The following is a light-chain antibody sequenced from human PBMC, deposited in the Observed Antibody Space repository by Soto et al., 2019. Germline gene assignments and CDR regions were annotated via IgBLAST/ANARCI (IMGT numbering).Light chain of an antibody. Sequence: EIVMTQSPATLSVSPGERATLSCRASQSVSSNLAWYQHKPGQAPRRLIYGASTRATGIPARFSGSGSGTEFNLTSRRLQSEEIAVYDCKQYNNWPPMYNLGQGTQLEIK. CDR3: KQYNNWPPMYN. J-gene: IGKJ2*01. V-gene: IGKV3D-15*01. CDR1: QSVSSN. CDR2: GAS.